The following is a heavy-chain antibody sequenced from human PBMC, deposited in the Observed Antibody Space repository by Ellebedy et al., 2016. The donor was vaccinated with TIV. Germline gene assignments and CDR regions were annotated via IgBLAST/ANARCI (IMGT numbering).Heavy chain of an antibody. Sequence: SETLSLTCTVSDDSISSYYWSWIRQPPGKGLEWIGYIKYNRDINYNPSLKSRVTISVDTSNSQLSLKLSSVTAADTAMYYCARDPTSYRFDPWGQGTLVTVSS. V-gene: IGHV4-59*12. J-gene: IGHJ5*02. CDR2: IKYNRDI. CDR1: DDSISSYY. CDR3: ARDPTSYRFDP.